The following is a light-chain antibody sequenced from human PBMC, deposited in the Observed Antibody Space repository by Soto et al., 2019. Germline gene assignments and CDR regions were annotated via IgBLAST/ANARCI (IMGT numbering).Light chain of an antibody. CDR2: KAS. CDR3: QQYNNYPRT. CDR1: QSISSW. V-gene: IGKV1-5*03. Sequence: DIQMTQSPSTLSASVGDIVTITCRASQSISSWLAWYQQKPGKAHKLLIYKASSLESGVPSRFSGSGSGTEFTLTISSLQPDDFATYYCQQYNNYPRTFGGGTKVEIK. J-gene: IGKJ4*01.